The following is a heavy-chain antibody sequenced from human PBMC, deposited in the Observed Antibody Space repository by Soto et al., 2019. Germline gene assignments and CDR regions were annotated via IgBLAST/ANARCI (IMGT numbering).Heavy chain of an antibody. D-gene: IGHD6-13*01. Sequence: SETLSLTCTVSGGSISSYYWSWIRQPPGKGLEWIGYIYYSGSTNYNPSLKSRVTISVDTSKNQFSLKLSSVTAADTAVYYCAREGAGIAAAGRRAYYYYGMDVWGQGTTVTVSS. CDR2: IYYSGST. CDR3: AREGAGIAAAGRRAYYYYGMDV. J-gene: IGHJ6*02. V-gene: IGHV4-59*01. CDR1: GGSISSYY.